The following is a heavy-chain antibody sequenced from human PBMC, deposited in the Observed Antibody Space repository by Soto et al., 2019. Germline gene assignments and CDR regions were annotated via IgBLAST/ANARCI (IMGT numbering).Heavy chain of an antibody. V-gene: IGHV4-59*08. CDR1: GGSIGSYY. CDR2: IYYSGST. CDR3: ARHLLWFGESPNWFDP. Sequence: TLSLTCTVSGGSIGSYYWSWIRQPPGKGLEWIGYIYYSGSTNYNPSLKSRVTISVDTSKNQFSLKLSSVTAADTAVYYCARHLLWFGESPNWFDPWDQGTLVTVSS. D-gene: IGHD3-10*01. J-gene: IGHJ5*02.